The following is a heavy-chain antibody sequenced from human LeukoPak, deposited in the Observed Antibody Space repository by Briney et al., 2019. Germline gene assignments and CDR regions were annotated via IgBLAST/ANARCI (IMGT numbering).Heavy chain of an antibody. CDR3: ARESGYSSSFEYYYYYMDV. V-gene: IGHV4-39*07. Sequence: WIRQPPGKGLEWIGSIYYSGSTYYNPSLESRVTISVDTSKNQFSLKLSSVTAADTAVYYCARESGYSSSFEYYYYYMDVWGKGTTVTVSS. D-gene: IGHD6-6*01. CDR2: IYYSGST. J-gene: IGHJ6*03.